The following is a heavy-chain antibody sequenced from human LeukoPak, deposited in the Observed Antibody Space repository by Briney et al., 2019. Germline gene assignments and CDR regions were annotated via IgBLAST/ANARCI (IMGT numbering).Heavy chain of an antibody. CDR2: ISSSSSYI. D-gene: IGHD1-26*01. CDR3: ARDEWELLRRPRYFDY. V-gene: IGHV3-21*01. CDR1: GFTFSSYS. J-gene: IGHJ4*02. Sequence: KTGGSLRLSCAASGFTFSSYSMNWVRQAPGKGLEWVSSISSSSSYIYYADSVKGRFTISRDNAKNSLYLQMNSLRAEDTAVYYCARDEWELLRRPRYFDYWGQGTLVTVSS.